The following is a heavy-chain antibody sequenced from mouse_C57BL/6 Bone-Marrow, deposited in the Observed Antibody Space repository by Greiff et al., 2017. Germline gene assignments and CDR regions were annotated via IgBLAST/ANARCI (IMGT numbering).Heavy chain of an antibody. D-gene: IGHD3-2*02. Sequence: EVQLHQSGTVLARPGASVKMSCKTSGYTFTSYWMHWVKQRPGQGLEWIGAIYPGHSDTSYNQKFKGKAKLTAVTSASTAYMELSSLTNEDSAVYYCTRLDSSGYCAMDYWGQGTSVTVSS. V-gene: IGHV1-5*01. J-gene: IGHJ4*01. CDR2: IYPGHSDT. CDR1: GYTFTSYW. CDR3: TRLDSSGYCAMDY.